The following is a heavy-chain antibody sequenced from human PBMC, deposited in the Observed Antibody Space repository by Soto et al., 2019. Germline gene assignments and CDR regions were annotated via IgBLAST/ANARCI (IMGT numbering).Heavy chain of an antibody. V-gene: IGHV3-33*01. Sequence: GGSLRLSCAASGFTFSSYGMHWVRQAPGKGLEWVAVIWYDGSNKYYADSVKGRFTISRDNSKNTLYLQMNSLRAEDTAVYYCARGATYCGGDCYPGYFDYWGQGTLVTVSS. CDR2: IWYDGSNK. CDR3: ARGATYCGGDCYPGYFDY. CDR1: GFTFSSYG. J-gene: IGHJ4*02. D-gene: IGHD2-21*02.